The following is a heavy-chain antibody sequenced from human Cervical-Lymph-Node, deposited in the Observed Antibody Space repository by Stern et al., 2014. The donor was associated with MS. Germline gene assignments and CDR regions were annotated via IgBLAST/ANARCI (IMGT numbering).Heavy chain of an antibody. Sequence: QVQLVQSGPEVKKPGASVKVSCKTSGYNFIGYGISWVRQAPGQGLEWMGWISGYNGNTRNAQKFQGRVTMTMDTSTSTAYMDLRSLTFDDTAVYFCTRVSVAGIFTKWGQGTLVTVSS. J-gene: IGHJ4*02. CDR2: ISGYNGNT. CDR1: GYNFIGYG. CDR3: TRVSVAGIFTK. V-gene: IGHV1-18*01. D-gene: IGHD6-19*01.